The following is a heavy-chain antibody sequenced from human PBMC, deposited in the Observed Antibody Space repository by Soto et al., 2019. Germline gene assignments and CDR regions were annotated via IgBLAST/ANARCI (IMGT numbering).Heavy chain of an antibody. J-gene: IGHJ2*01. CDR1: GDSVSSGTAT. CDR2: TYYRSKWYN. CDR3: ARDGSGFHWYFDV. D-gene: IGHD6-19*01. V-gene: IGHV6-1*01. Sequence: SQTLSLTCAISGDSVSSGTATWSWIRQSPSRGLEWLGRTYYRSKWYNDYEISVKSRIVITPDTSKNRLSLQLDSVTPDDSAVYFCARDGSGFHWYFDVWGRGALVTVSS.